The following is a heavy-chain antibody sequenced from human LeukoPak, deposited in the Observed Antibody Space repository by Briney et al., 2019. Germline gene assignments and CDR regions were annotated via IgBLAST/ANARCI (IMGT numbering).Heavy chain of an antibody. CDR1: GFTFSSYA. CDR3: AKHGSYYDSSGSDY. J-gene: IGHJ4*02. V-gene: IGHV3-23*01. CDR2: ISGIGGST. D-gene: IGHD3-22*01. Sequence: GGSLRLSCAASGFTFSSYAMSWVRRAPGKGLEWGSAISGIGGSTYYADSVKGRFTISRDNSKNTLYLQMNSLRAEDKAVYYCAKHGSYYDSSGSDYWGQGTLVTVSS.